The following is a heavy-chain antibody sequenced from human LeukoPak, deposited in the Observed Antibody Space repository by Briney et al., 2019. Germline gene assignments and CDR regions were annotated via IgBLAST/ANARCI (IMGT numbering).Heavy chain of an antibody. D-gene: IGHD6-13*01. CDR1: GFTFSSYA. J-gene: IGHJ4*02. CDR2: TNKDGSEQ. Sequence: SGGSLRLSCAASGFTFSSYAMSWVRQAPGKGLEWVASTNKDGSEQYYVDSVKGRFTISRDNAKNSLSLQVSSLRAEDTAVYYCTRGGATSSWYWFFWGQGTLVTVSS. V-gene: IGHV3-7*01. CDR3: TRGGATSSWYWFF.